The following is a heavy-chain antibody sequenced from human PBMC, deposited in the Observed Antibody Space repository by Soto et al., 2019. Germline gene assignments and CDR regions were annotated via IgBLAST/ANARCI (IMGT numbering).Heavy chain of an antibody. J-gene: IGHJ6*02. V-gene: IGHV4-34*01. D-gene: IGHD3-10*01. Sequence: PSETLSLTCAAYGGSFSGYYCSWIRQPPWKGLEWIGEINHSGITNYNPSLKSRVTISVDTSKNQFSLKLSSVTAADTAVYYCARALRITMVRGVTTGYYGMDVLGQGTTVTLSS. CDR3: ARALRITMVRGVTTGYYGMDV. CDR1: GGSFSGYY. CDR2: INHSGIT.